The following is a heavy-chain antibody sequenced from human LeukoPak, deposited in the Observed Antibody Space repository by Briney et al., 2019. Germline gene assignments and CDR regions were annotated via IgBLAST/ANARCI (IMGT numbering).Heavy chain of an antibody. Sequence: ASVKVSCKASGYTFSSNDINWVRQATGQGLEWMGWMNPHSGNTGYAQKFQGRVTITRNSSISTAYMELSSLRSEDTAVYYCAREGNRSSDSSASYPLDYWGQGTLVTVSA. J-gene: IGHJ4*02. CDR3: AREGNRSSDSSASYPLDY. CDR2: MNPHSGNT. D-gene: IGHD1-26*01. CDR1: GYTFSSND. V-gene: IGHV1-8*01.